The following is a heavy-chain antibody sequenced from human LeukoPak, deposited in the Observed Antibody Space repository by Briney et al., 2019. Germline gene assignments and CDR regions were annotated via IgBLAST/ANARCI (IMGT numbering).Heavy chain of an antibody. CDR2: ISGSGGST. CDR3: AKGGRVAALRPYYYYYYMDV. V-gene: IGHV3-23*01. D-gene: IGHD6-25*01. CDR1: GFTFSSYA. Sequence: QAGGSLRLPCAASGFTFSSYAMSWVRQAPGKGLEWVSAISGSGGSTYYADSVKGRFTISRDNSKNTLYLQMNSLRAEDTAVYYCAKGGRVAALRPYYYYYYMDVWGKGTTVTVSS. J-gene: IGHJ6*03.